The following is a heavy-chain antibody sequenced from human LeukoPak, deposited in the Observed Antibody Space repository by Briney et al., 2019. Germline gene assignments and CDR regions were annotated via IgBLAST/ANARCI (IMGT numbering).Heavy chain of an antibody. V-gene: IGHV3-23*01. CDR1: GFTFSSYA. D-gene: IGHD3-22*01. CDR2: ISGSGGST. J-gene: IGHJ4*02. CDR3: AKVYDSSGYYYVD. Sequence: GGSLRLSCAASGFTFSSYAMSWVRQAPGKGLEWVSAISGSGGSTYYADSVKGRFTISRGNSKNTLYLQMNSLRAEDTAVYYCAKVYDSSGYYYVDWGQGTLVTVSS.